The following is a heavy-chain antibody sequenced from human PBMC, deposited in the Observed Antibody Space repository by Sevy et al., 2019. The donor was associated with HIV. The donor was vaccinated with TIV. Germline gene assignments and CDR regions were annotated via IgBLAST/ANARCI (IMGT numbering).Heavy chain of an antibody. J-gene: IGHJ4*02. CDR1: GGSISSSSYY. CDR2: IYYSGST. Sequence: SETLSLTCTVSGGSISSSSYYWGWIRQPPGKGLEWIGSIYYSGSTYYNPSHKSRVTISVDTSKNQFSLKLSSVTAADTGVYYCASRAPYYYDSSGYQGYYFDYWGQGTLVTVSS. D-gene: IGHD3-22*01. CDR3: ASRAPYYYDSSGYQGYYFDY. V-gene: IGHV4-39*01.